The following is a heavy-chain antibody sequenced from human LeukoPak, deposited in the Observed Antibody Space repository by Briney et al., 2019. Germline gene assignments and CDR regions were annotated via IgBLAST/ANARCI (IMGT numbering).Heavy chain of an antibody. V-gene: IGHV1-69*13. D-gene: IGHD2-2*01. CDR2: IIPIFGTA. CDR3: ARGAMMGGGFDY. Sequence: GASVTVSCKASGGTFSSYAISWVRQAPGQGLEWMGGIIPIFGTANYAQKFQGRVTITADESTSTAYMELSSLRSEDTAVYYCARGAMMGGGFDYWGQGTLVTVSS. CDR1: GGTFSSYA. J-gene: IGHJ4*02.